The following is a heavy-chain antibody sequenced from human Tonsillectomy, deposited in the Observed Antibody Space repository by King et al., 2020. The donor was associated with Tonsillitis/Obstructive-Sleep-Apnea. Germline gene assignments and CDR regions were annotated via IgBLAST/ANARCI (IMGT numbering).Heavy chain of an antibody. CDR1: GGTFSSYP. Sequence: QEQLVQSGAEVKTPGSSVKVSCKASGGTFSSYPISWVRQAPGQGLEWMGRNIPILDRANYAQKFQGRVTITADKSKRTAYMELSGLRSEDTAVSYCATVTAAAESGGHWLDPWGQGTLVTVSS. V-gene: IGHV1-69*09. D-gene: IGHD6-13*01. CDR3: ATVTAAAESGGHWLDP. J-gene: IGHJ5*02. CDR2: NIPILDRA.